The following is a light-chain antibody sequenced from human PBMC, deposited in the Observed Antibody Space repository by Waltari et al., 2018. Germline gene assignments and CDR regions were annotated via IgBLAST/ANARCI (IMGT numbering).Light chain of an antibody. Sequence: QSVLTQPPSASGAPGQRVTISCSGSSSNIGSNSVYWYQQFPGTAPRLLIYRNFQGPSGVPERFSGSKSGTSASLAISGLRSEDDADYYCAVWDDNLYGVVFGGGTKLTVL. CDR2: RNF. CDR1: SSNIGSNS. V-gene: IGLV1-47*01. CDR3: AVWDDNLYGVV. J-gene: IGLJ2*01.